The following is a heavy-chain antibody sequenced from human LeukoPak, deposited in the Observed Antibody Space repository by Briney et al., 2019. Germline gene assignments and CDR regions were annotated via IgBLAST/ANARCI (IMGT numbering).Heavy chain of an antibody. V-gene: IGHV4-31*03. CDR1: GASFNSDDQY. CDR3: SRGLDSRKLGY. Sequence: SETLSLTCTVSGASFNSDDQYWNWIRHSPGKALEWIGSIHPSGMLYNNPSLESRVTMSRDTSNNQFSLNLNSVTAADTAVYFCSRGLDSRKLGYWGQGILVTVS. D-gene: IGHD3-22*01. CDR2: IHPSGML. J-gene: IGHJ4*02.